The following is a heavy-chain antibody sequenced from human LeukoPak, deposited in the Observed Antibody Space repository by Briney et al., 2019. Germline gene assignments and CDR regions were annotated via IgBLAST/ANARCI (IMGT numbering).Heavy chain of an antibody. J-gene: IGHJ4*02. Sequence: GRSPRLSCAASGFTFSSYAMHWVRQAPGKGLEWVAVISYDGSNKYYADSVKGRFTISRDNSKNTLYLQMNSLRAEDTAVYYCAREKVYSSSWYISYFDYWGQGTLVTVSS. CDR1: GFTFSSYA. D-gene: IGHD6-13*01. CDR3: AREKVYSSSWYISYFDY. CDR2: ISYDGSNK. V-gene: IGHV3-30-3*01.